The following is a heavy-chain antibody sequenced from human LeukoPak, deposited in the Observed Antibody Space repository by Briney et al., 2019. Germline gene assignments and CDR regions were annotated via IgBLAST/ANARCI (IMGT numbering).Heavy chain of an antibody. D-gene: IGHD6-19*01. Sequence: ASVKVSCKASGYTFTGYYMHWVRQAPGQGLEWMGWINPNSGGTNYAQKFQGRVTMTRDTSISTAYMELSRLRSDDTAVYYCARRGQWLVPSDFDYWGQGTLVTVSS. CDR3: ARRGQWLVPSDFDY. V-gene: IGHV1-2*02. CDR1: GYTFTGYY. J-gene: IGHJ4*02. CDR2: INPNSGGT.